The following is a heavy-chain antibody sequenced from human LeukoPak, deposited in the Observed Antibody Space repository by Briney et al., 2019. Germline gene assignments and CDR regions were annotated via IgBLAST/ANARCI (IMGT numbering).Heavy chain of an antibody. CDR1: GYAFTGCY. D-gene: IGHD4/OR15-4a*01. V-gene: IGHV1-2*02. Sequence: ASVKLSCNASGYAFTGCYFHWVRLGHGPGLGRMGWTNPNGGGTNSSQKFQGRVSMTRDTSTSTDYMELNRLRSDDTAVFYCAREWEGDYYGADAFDIWGQGTMVTVSS. CDR2: TNPNGGGT. J-gene: IGHJ3*02. CDR3: AREWEGDYYGADAFDI.